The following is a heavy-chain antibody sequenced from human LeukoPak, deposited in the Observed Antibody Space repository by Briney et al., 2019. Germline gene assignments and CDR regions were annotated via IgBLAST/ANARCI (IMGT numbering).Heavy chain of an antibody. D-gene: IGHD3-10*01. CDR3: ARDNDSGAFDY. CDR1: GGSISSGGYY. J-gene: IGHJ4*02. V-gene: IGHV4-31*03. CDR2: IYYSGST. Sequence: PSETLPLTCTVSGGSISSGGYYWSWIRQHPGKGLEWIGYIYYSGSTYYNPSLKSRVTISVDTSKNQFSLKLSSVTAADTAVYYCARDNDSGAFDYWGQGTLVTVSS.